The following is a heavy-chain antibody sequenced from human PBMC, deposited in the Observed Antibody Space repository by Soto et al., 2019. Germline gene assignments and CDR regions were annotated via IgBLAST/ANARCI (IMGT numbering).Heavy chain of an antibody. CDR2: IIPIFGTA. D-gene: IGHD2-21*02. J-gene: IGHJ3*02. Sequence: GASVKVSFKASGGTFSSYAISWLRQAPGQGLEWMGGIIPIFGTANYAQKFQGRVTITADESTSTAYMELSSLRSEDTAVYYCARDIVVVTATPGAFDIWGQGTMVTVS. V-gene: IGHV1-69*13. CDR3: ARDIVVVTATPGAFDI. CDR1: GGTFSSYA.